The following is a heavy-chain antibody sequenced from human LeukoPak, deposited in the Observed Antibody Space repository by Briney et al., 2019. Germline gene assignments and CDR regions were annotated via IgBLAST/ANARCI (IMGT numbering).Heavy chain of an antibody. CDR3: AKGRACSGGSCYYYYYYGMDV. CDR2: ISWDGGST. D-gene: IGHD2-15*01. J-gene: IGHJ6*02. CDR1: GFTFDDYT. Sequence: GGSLILSCAASGFTFDDYTMHWVRQAPGKGLEWVSLISWDGGSTYYADSVKGRFTISRDNSKNSLYLQMNSLRTEDTALYYCAKGRACSGGSCYYYYYYGMDVWGQGTTVTVSS. V-gene: IGHV3-43*01.